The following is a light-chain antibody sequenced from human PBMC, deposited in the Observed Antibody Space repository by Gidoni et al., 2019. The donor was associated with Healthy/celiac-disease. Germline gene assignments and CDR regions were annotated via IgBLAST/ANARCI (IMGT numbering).Light chain of an antibody. CDR2: AAS. CDR1: QSISSY. J-gene: IGKJ2*01. V-gene: IGKV1-39*01. Sequence: DIQMTQSPSSLSASVGDRVTITCRASQSISSYLYSYQQKPGKAPKLLIYAASRLQSGVPSRFSGGGSGTDFTLTIRGLRTENFANCNCQRSYSTRDTFGQGTKLEIK. CDR3: QRSYSTRDT.